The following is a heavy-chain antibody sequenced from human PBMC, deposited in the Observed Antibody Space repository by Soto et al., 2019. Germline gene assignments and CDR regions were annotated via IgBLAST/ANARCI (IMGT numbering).Heavy chain of an antibody. Sequence: GESLKISCKGSGYNFPNYWISWVRQMPGKGLEWMGRIDPTGSYTNYSPSFQGHVTLSADESISTAYLQWGSLKASDAAMYYCARHPGSSGYFNQWGQGTLVTVSS. CDR1: GYNFPNYW. D-gene: IGHD3-22*01. CDR3: ARHPGSSGYFNQ. CDR2: IDPTGSYT. V-gene: IGHV5-10-1*01. J-gene: IGHJ4*02.